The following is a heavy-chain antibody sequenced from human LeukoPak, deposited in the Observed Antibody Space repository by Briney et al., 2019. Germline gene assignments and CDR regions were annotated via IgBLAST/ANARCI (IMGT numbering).Heavy chain of an antibody. J-gene: IGHJ6*04. Sequence: ASEKVSCKASGYTFTSYYMHWVRQAPGQGLEWMGIINPSGGSTSYAQKFQGRVTMTRDTSTSTVYMELSSLRSEDTAVYYCARDGGIAVASRTMAYDMDVWGKGTTVTVSS. CDR2: INPSGGST. CDR1: GYTFTSYY. CDR3: ARDGGIAVASRTMAYDMDV. V-gene: IGHV1-46*01. D-gene: IGHD6-19*01.